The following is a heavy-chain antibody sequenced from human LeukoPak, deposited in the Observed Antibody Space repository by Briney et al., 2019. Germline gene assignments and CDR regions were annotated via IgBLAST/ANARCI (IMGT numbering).Heavy chain of an antibody. D-gene: IGHD6-13*01. J-gene: IGHJ4*02. Sequence: ASVKVSCKASGYTFTGYHMHWVRQAPGQGLEWMGWINPNSGGTNYAQKFQGRVTMTRDTSISTAYMELSRLRSDDTAVYYCARGIAAAAWYYFDYWGQGTLVTVSS. CDR2: INPNSGGT. V-gene: IGHV1-2*02. CDR1: GYTFTGYH. CDR3: ARGIAAAAWYYFDY.